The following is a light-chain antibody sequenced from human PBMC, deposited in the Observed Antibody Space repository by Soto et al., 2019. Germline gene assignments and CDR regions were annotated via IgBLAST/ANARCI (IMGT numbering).Light chain of an antibody. CDR3: SSYTTSSTYV. CDR2: DAS. V-gene: IGLV2-14*01. CDR1: SRDVGGYNY. J-gene: IGLJ1*01. Sequence: SVLPQPPPFSRSPGQPIAISCPGTSRDVGGYNYVSWYQQHPGKAPKLILCDASNRPSGVSDRFSGSKSGNTASLTISGLQTEDEADYYCSSYTTSSTYVFGTGTKVTVL.